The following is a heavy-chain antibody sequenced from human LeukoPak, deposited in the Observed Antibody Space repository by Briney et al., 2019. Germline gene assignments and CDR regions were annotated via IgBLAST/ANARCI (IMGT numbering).Heavy chain of an antibody. CDR1: GFTFNTYG. D-gene: IGHD6-6*01. V-gene: IGHV3-48*01. CDR2: INLNGRTI. CDR3: ARGGAARPDY. Sequence: GGSLRLSCAASGFTFNTYGMNWVRQAPGKGLEWVSCINLNGRTIDYADSVRGRFTISRDNAKSSLYLQMNSLRAEDTAVYYCARGGAARPDYWGQGTLVTVFS. J-gene: IGHJ4*02.